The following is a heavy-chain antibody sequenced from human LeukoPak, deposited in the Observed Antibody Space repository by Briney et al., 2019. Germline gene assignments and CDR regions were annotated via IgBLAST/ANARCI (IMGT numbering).Heavy chain of an antibody. D-gene: IGHD3-10*01. Sequence: GGSLRLSCAASGFIFSDYNMNWVRQAPGKGLEWVSYISSSSSTIYYADSVKGRFTISRDNAKNSLFLKMNSLRDEDTAVYYCTRDYGSHGEYFDFWGQGTPVTVSS. CDR3: TRDYGSHGEYFDF. J-gene: IGHJ4*02. V-gene: IGHV3-48*02. CDR1: GFIFSDYN. CDR2: ISSSSSTI.